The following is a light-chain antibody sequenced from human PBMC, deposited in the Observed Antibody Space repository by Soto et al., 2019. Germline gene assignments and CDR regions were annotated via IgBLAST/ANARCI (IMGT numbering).Light chain of an antibody. J-gene: IGKJ1*01. CDR3: QQYNPSSRT. CDR2: KAS. CDR1: QSISTW. V-gene: IGKV1-5*03. Sequence: DIQTTQSPSTLSAFVGDRVTITCRASQSISTWLAWYQQKPGKVPKLLIFKASSLQSGVPSRFSGSGSGTDFTLTISSLQPDDFATYYCQQYNPSSRTFGQGTKVDIK.